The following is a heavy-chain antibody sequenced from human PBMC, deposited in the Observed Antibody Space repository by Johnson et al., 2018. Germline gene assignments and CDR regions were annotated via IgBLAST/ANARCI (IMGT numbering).Heavy chain of an antibody. CDR3: ARGRNLEWSH. V-gene: IGHV1-8*01. J-gene: IGHJ4*02. D-gene: IGHD3-3*01. Sequence: VQLVESGAEVKKPGASVKVSCNASGYSFISYDINWIRQAAGQGLAWMGWLNPRTGNGDSAQRFQGRVTMTSDTPPSTVYMELSGLTSDDTAVYFCARGRNLEWSHWGQGTPVTVSS. CDR1: GYSFISYD. CDR2: LNPRTGNG.